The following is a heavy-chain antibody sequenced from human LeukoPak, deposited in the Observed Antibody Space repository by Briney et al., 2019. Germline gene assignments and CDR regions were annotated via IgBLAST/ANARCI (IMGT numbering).Heavy chain of an antibody. D-gene: IGHD3-22*01. CDR2: ISVYNVNT. J-gene: IGHJ4*02. CDR3: ARDYADSSGYPIDY. V-gene: IGHV1-18*01. Sequence: ASVKVSCKTSGYTFTDYGISWVRQAPGQGLEWMGWISVYNVNTNYAQKFQGRVTMTRDTSTSTVYMELSSLRSEDTAVYYCARDYADSSGYPIDYWGQGTLVTVSS. CDR1: GYTFTDYG.